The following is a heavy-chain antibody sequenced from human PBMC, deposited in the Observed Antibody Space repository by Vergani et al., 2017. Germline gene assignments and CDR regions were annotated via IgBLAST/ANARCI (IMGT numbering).Heavy chain of an antibody. CDR3: ARELLDIVLMVYAAHFDY. J-gene: IGHJ4*02. D-gene: IGHD2-8*01. V-gene: IGHV4-39*07. CDR1: GGSISSSSYY. CDR2: IYYSGST. Sequence: QLQLQESGPGLVKPSETLSLTCTVSGGSISSSSYYWGWIRQPPGKGLEWIGSIYYSGSTYYNPSLKSRGTISVDTSKNQFSLKLSSVTAADTAVYYCARELLDIVLMVYAAHFDYWGQGTLVTVSS.